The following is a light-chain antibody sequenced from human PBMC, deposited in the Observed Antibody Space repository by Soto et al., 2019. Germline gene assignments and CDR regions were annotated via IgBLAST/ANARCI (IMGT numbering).Light chain of an antibody. CDR3: LQNNRYPWT. CDR2: AAS. CDR1: QSISSY. V-gene: IGKV1-39*01. J-gene: IGKJ1*01. Sequence: DIQMTQSPSSLSASVGDRVTITCRASQSISSYLNWYQQKPGKAPKLLIYAASSLQSGVPSRFSGSGSGTDFTLTISSLQPEDFATYYCLQNNRYPWTFGQGTKVEIK.